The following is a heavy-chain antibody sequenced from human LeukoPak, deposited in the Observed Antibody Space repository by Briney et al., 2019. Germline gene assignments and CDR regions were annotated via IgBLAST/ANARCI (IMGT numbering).Heavy chain of an antibody. Sequence: SETLSLTCAVYGGSFSGYYWSWIRQPPGKGLEWIGEINHSGSTNYNPSLKSRVTISVDTSKNQFSLKLSSMTAADTAVYYCARHSYYYDSSGYYSDFDYWGQGTLVTVSS. D-gene: IGHD3-22*01. V-gene: IGHV4-34*01. J-gene: IGHJ4*02. CDR2: INHSGST. CDR3: ARHSYYYDSSGYYSDFDY. CDR1: GGSFSGYY.